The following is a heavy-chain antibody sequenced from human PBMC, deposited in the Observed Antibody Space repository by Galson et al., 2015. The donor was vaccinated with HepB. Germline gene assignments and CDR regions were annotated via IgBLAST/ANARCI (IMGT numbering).Heavy chain of an antibody. CDR1: GLTVSSNY. V-gene: IGHV3-53*01. D-gene: IGHD6-13*01. CDR3: ARGGPGIAAPVDY. J-gene: IGHJ4*02. Sequence: SLRLSCAASGLTVSSNYMSWVRQAPGKGLEWVSVIYSGGSTYYADSVKGRFTISRDNSKNTLYLQMNSLRAEDTAVYYCARGGPGIAAPVDYWGQGTLVTVSS. CDR2: IYSGGST.